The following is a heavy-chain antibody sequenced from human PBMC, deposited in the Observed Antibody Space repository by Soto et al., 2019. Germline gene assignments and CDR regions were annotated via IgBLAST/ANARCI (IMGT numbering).Heavy chain of an antibody. CDR3: AKEMGDYYDSSGSWFDP. CDR2: ISGSGGNT. Sequence: GGSLRLSCAASGFTFSSYVMSWVRQAPGKGLEWVSAISGSGGNTYYADSVKGRFTISRDNSKNTLFLQMNSLRAEDTALYFCAKEMGDYYDSSGSWFDPWGQGTLVTVSS. CDR1: GFTFSSYV. V-gene: IGHV3-23*01. J-gene: IGHJ5*02. D-gene: IGHD3-22*01.